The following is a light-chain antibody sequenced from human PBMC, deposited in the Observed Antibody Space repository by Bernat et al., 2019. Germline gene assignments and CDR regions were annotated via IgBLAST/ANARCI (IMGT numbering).Light chain of an antibody. CDR2: DAS. CDR1: QSVSSSY. J-gene: IGKJ1*01. V-gene: IGKV3-20*01. CDR3: QQYGSSLWT. Sequence: PGEGATLSCRASQSVSSSYLAWYQQKPGQAPRLLIYDASSRASGVPDRFTGSGSGTDFTLTISRLEPEDFAVDYCQQYGSSLWTFGQGTKVEIK.